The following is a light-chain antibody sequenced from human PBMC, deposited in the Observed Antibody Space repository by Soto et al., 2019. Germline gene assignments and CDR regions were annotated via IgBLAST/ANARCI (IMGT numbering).Light chain of an antibody. CDR1: QSVSSN. V-gene: IGKV3-15*01. CDR3: QRYNNWPQT. CDR2: GAS. Sequence: EIVMTQYPATLSVSPGEEATLSCRASQSVSSNLAWNQQKPGQAPRLLSCGASTRATGIPPRFSGSGPGTELTLTISSLQSSEFAGYYCQRYNNWPQTFGQGPKVEIK. J-gene: IGKJ1*01.